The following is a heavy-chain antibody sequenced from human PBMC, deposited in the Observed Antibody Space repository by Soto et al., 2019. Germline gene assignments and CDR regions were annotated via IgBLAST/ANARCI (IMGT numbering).Heavy chain of an antibody. CDR3: ARRDADFFFDY. Sequence: SETLSLTCTVSGASVSSGGIYWSWLRQHPGKGLDWIGNIFYSGSTYYNPSLKSRVTISIDTSKNQFSLNLNSVTAADTAVYYCARRDADFFFDYWGQGTLVTVSS. CDR2: IFYSGST. D-gene: IGHD4-17*01. CDR1: GASVSSGGIY. J-gene: IGHJ4*02. V-gene: IGHV4-31*03.